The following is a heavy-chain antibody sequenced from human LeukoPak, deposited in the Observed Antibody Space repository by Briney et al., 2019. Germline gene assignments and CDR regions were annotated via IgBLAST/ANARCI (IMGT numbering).Heavy chain of an antibody. CDR1: GGSISSSNW. J-gene: IGHJ6*03. Sequence: SETLSLTCAVSGGSISSSNWWSWVRQPPGKGLEWIGEIYHSGSTNYNPSLKSRVTISVDKSKNQFSLKLSSVTAADTAVYYCARVHGDYYYYYMDVWGKGTTVTVSS. CDR3: ARVHGDYYYYYMDV. D-gene: IGHD4-17*01. CDR2: IYHSGST. V-gene: IGHV4-4*02.